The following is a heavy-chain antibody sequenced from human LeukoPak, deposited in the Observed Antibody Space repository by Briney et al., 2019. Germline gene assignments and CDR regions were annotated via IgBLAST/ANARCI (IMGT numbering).Heavy chain of an antibody. V-gene: IGHV4-39*01. CDR1: GGSISSSSYY. Sequence: PSETLSLTCTVSGGSISSSSYYWGWIRQPPGKGLEWIGSIYYSGSTYYNPSLKSRVTISVDTSKNQFSLKLSSVTAADTAVYYCACPTYYYDSSGHGNWGQGTLVTVSS. CDR3: ACPTYYYDSSGHGN. J-gene: IGHJ4*02. D-gene: IGHD3-22*01. CDR2: IYYSGST.